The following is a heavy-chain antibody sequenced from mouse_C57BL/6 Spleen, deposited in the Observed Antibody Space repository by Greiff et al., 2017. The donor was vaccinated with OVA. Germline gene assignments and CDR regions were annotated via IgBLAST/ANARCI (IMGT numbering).Heavy chain of an antibody. CDR1: GFTFSDYG. J-gene: IGHJ1*03. V-gene: IGHV5-17*01. CDR2: ISSGSSTI. D-gene: IGHD1-1*01. CDR3: ASRDYYGSSYYWYFDV. Sequence: DVKLVESGGGLVKPGGSLKLSCAASGFTFSDYGMHWVRQAPEKGLEWVAYISSGSSTIYYADTVKGRFTISRDNAKNTLFLQMTSLRSEDTAMYYCASRDYYGSSYYWYFDVWGTGTTVTVSS.